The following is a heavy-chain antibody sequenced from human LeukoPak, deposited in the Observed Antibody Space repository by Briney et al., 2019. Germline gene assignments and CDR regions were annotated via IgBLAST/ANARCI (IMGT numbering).Heavy chain of an antibody. Sequence: SETLSLTCTVSGASISDNYYWTWIRQPAGRGLEWIGRIYSNGNTNYNPSLRSRVTISLDTSKNQFSLHLNSVTAADSALYYCARGDCGAGCPMYNWFDPWGQGTQVTVSS. CDR3: ARGDCGAGCPMYNWFDP. CDR1: GASISDNYY. D-gene: IGHD2-21*02. V-gene: IGHV4-61*02. CDR2: IYSNGNT. J-gene: IGHJ5*02.